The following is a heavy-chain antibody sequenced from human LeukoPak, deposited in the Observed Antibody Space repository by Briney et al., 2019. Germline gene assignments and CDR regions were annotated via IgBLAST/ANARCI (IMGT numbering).Heavy chain of an antibody. CDR2: ISMTGGST. CDR1: GFTFINYG. J-gene: IGHJ4*02. CDR3: ARDPRIQGYPYGTVLDY. D-gene: IGHD3-10*01. Sequence: PGGSLRLSCVASGFTFINYGMSWVRQAPGKGLEWLSGISMTGGSTYYPDSVKGRFTISRDNSKNTLYLQMNSLRAEDSAVYYCARDPRIQGYPYGTVLDYWGQGTLVTVSA. V-gene: IGHV3-23*01.